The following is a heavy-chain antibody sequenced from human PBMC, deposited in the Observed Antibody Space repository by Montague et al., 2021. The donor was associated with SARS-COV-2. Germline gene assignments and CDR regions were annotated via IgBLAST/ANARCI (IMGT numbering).Heavy chain of an antibody. V-gene: IGHV4-59*01. D-gene: IGHD3-10*01. J-gene: IGHJ4*02. CDR1: GASISSYC. CDR2: ICYSGSTNYI. CDR3: AQSLVRGAPSDY. Sequence: SETLSLTCTVSGASISSYCWSWIRQPPGKGLEWIGYICYSGSTNYINYNPSLRGRVTISVDTSENQFSLKLNSVTAADAAVYYCAQSLVRGAPSDYWGQGTLVTVSS.